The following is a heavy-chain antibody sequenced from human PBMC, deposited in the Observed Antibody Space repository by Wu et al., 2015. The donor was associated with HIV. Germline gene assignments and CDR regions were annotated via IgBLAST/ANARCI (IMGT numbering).Heavy chain of an antibody. CDR1: GYTFTGYY. V-gene: IGHV1-2*02. CDR2: INPNSGGT. CDR3: ARDPGEYCSSTSCPTGAYYYYMDV. D-gene: IGHD2-2*01. Sequence: QVQLVQSGAEVKKPGASVKVSCKASGYTFTGYYMHWVRQAPGQGLEWMGWINPNSGGTNYAQKFQGRVTMTRDTSISTAYMELSRLRSDDTAVYYCARDPGEYCSSTSCPTGAYYYYMDVWGKGTTVTVSS. J-gene: IGHJ6*03.